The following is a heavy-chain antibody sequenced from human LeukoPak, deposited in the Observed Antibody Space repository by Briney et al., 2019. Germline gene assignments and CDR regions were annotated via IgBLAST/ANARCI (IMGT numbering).Heavy chain of an antibody. CDR2: IYYSGIT. D-gene: IGHD2-2*01. Sequence: SETLSLTCTVSGGSISSGGYYWSWIRQHPGKGLEWIGYIYYSGITYYNPSLKSRVTISIDTSKNQFSLKLSSVTAADTAVYYCASGLLGYCSSASCGNWFDAWGQGTLVTVSS. V-gene: IGHV4-31*03. CDR1: GGSISSGGYY. J-gene: IGHJ5*02. CDR3: ASGLLGYCSSASCGNWFDA.